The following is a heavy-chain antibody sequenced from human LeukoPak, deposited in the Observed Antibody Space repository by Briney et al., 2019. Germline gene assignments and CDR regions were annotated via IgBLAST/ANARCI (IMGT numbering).Heavy chain of an antibody. CDR3: ARRSVGATMVFDY. CDR1: GGSISSSSYY. CDR2: IYHSGST. Sequence: SETLSLTCTVSGGSISSSSYYWGWIRQPPGKGLEWIGSIYHSGSTYYNPSLKSRVTISVDTSKNQFSLKLSSVTAADTAVYYCARRSVGATMVFDYWGQGTLVTVSS. V-gene: IGHV4-39*01. J-gene: IGHJ4*02. D-gene: IGHD1-26*01.